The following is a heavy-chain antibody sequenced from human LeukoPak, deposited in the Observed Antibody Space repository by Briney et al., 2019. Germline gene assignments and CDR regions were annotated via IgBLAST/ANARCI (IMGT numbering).Heavy chain of an antibody. CDR1: GGSISSSSYY. CDR3: ARDDYGVFDAFDV. D-gene: IGHD3-16*01. Sequence: SETLSLTCTVSGGSISSSSYYWGWIHQPPGKGLEWIGSIYYSGSTYYNPSLKSRVTISVDTSKNQFSLKLSSVTAADTAVYFCARDDYGVFDAFDVWGQGTVVTVSP. V-gene: IGHV4-39*01. CDR2: IYYSGST. J-gene: IGHJ3*01.